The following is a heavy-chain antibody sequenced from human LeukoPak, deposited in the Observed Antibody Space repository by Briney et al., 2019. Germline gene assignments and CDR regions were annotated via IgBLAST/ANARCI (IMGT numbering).Heavy chain of an antibody. V-gene: IGHV3-13*01. CDR3: ARDGGVATIGEYMDY. Sequence: GGSLRLSCAASGFTFSSSDMHWVRQPTGKGLEWVSAIGTIGDTYYPGSVKGRFTISRDNAKNSLYLQMNSLRAEDTAVYYCARDGGVATIGEYMDYWGQGTLVTVSS. CDR1: GFTFSSSD. D-gene: IGHD5-12*01. J-gene: IGHJ4*02. CDR2: IGTIGDT.